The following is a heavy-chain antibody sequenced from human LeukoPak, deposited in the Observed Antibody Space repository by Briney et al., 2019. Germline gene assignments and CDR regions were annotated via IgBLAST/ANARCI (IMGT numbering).Heavy chain of an antibody. V-gene: IGHV3-33*06. CDR3: AKDGPYYYDSSGIDY. CDR2: IWYDGSNK. D-gene: IGHD3-22*01. J-gene: IGHJ4*02. Sequence: GGSLRLSCAASGFTFSSYGMLWVRQAPGKGLEWVAVIWYDGSNKYYADSVKGRFTISRDNSKNTLYLQMNSLTAEDTAVYYCAKDGPYYYDSSGIDYWGQGTLVTVSS. CDR1: GFTFSSYG.